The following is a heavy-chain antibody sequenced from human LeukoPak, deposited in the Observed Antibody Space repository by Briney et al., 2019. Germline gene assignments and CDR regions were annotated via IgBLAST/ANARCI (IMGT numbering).Heavy chain of an antibody. CDR2: ISYDGSNK. D-gene: IGHD3-22*01. CDR1: GFTFSSYG. V-gene: IGHV3-30*18. Sequence: PGGSLRLSCAASGFTFSSYGMHWVRQAPGKGLEWVAVISYDGSNKYYADSVKGRFTISRDNSKNTLYLQMNSLRAEDTAVCYCAKDTAHYYDSSGYYPDYWGQGTLVTVSS. J-gene: IGHJ4*02. CDR3: AKDTAHYYDSSGYYPDY.